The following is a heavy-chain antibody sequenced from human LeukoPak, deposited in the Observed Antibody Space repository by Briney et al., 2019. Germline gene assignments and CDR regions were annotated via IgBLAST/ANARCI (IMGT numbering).Heavy chain of an antibody. J-gene: IGHJ4*02. Sequence: SETLSLTCAVYGGSFSGYYWSWIRQHPGKGLEWIGYIYYSGSTYYNPSLKSRVTISVDTSKNQFSLKLSSVTAADTAVYYCAREYYGGNGPTFDYWGQGTLVTVSS. V-gene: IGHV4-31*11. CDR2: IYYSGST. CDR3: AREYYGGNGPTFDY. D-gene: IGHD4-23*01. CDR1: GGSFSGYY.